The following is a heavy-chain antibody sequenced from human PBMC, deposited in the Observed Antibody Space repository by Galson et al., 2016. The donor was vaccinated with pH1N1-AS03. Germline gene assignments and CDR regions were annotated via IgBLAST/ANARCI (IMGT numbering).Heavy chain of an antibody. CDR3: ARQDSSGYFHGLDV. CDR1: GFTFTSYW. J-gene: IGHJ3*01. D-gene: IGHD3-22*01. Sequence: LRLSCAASGFTFTSYWMHWVRQAPGGGLVWVSSINNEGTSTRGTDSVKGRFFISRDNAKNTVFLQMNSLRAEDTAVYYCARQDSSGYFHGLDVWGRGTTVTVSS. CDR2: INNEGTST. V-gene: IGHV3-74*01.